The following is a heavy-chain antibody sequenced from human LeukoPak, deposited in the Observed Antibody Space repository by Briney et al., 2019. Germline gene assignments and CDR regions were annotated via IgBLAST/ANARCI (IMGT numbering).Heavy chain of an antibody. CDR2: VIPIFGTA. Sequence: SVKVSCKASGGTFSSYAISWVRQAPGQGLEWMGGVIPIFGTANYAQKFQGRVTITTDGSTSTAYMELGSLRSEDTAVYYCARGDGYNYFDYWGQGTLVTVSS. CDR1: GGTFSSYA. V-gene: IGHV1-69*05. D-gene: IGHD5-24*01. J-gene: IGHJ4*02. CDR3: ARGDGYNYFDY.